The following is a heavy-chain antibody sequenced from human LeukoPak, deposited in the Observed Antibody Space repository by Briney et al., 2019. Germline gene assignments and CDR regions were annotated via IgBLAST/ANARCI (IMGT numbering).Heavy chain of an antibody. Sequence: NPGGSLRLSCAASGFTFSHYNMNWVRQAPGKGLEGVSSISCTRTYLYYADSVKGRFTISRDNAKTSLYLQMNSLRAEDTAVDYCARDRFHTYGDRCYYYYYYMDVWGKGTTVTVPS. CDR3: ARDRFHTYGDRCYYYYYYMDV. V-gene: IGHV3-21*01. D-gene: IGHD4-17*01. CDR2: ISCTRTYL. CDR1: GFTFSHYN. J-gene: IGHJ6*03.